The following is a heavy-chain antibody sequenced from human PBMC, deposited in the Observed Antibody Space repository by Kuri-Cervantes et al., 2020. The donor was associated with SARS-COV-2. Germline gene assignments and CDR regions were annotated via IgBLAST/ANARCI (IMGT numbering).Heavy chain of an antibody. V-gene: IGHV1-3*01. CDR3: ARGIAVADPNGGFDRYFDY. CDR1: GYTLTSYA. J-gene: IGHJ4*02. CDR2: INAGNGNT. D-gene: IGHD6-19*01. Sequence: ASVKVSCKASGYTLTSYAMHWVRQAPGQRLEWMGWINAGNGNTKYSQKFQGRVTITRDTSASTAYMELSSLRSDDTAVYYCARGIAVADPNGGFDRYFDYWGQGTLVTVSS.